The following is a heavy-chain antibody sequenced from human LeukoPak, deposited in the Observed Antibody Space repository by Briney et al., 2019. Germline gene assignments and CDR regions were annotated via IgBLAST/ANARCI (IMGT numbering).Heavy chain of an antibody. CDR3: ASLGYCSGGSCYIFDY. D-gene: IGHD2-15*01. V-gene: IGHV4-30-4*01. J-gene: IGHJ4*02. CDR1: SGSISSGDYY. Sequence: SETPSLTCTVSSGSISSGDYYWSWIRQPPGKGLEWIGYIYYSGSTYYNPSLKSRVTISVDTSKNQFSLKLSSVTAADTAVYYCASLGYCSGGSCYIFDYWGQGTLVTVSS. CDR2: IYYSGST.